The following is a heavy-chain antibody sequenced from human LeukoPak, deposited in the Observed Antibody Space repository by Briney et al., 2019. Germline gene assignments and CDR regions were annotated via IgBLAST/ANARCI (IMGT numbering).Heavy chain of an antibody. J-gene: IGHJ4*02. V-gene: IGHV3-48*02. CDR1: GFTFSSYE. Sequence: PGGSLRLSCAASGFTFSSYEMNWVRQAPGKGLEWVSYISSSSSTIYYADSVKGRFTISRDNAKNSLYLQMNSLRDEDTAVYYCARARRPYYYGSGSQNCDYWGQGTLVTVSS. D-gene: IGHD3-10*01. CDR3: ARARRPYYYGSGSQNCDY. CDR2: ISSSSSTI.